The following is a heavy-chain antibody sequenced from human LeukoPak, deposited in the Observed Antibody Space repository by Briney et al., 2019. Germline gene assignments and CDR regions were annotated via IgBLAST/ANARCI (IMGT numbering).Heavy chain of an antibody. CDR2: IIPIFGTA. V-gene: IGHV1-69*13. J-gene: IGHJ4*02. CDR3: ARPEYSSGSGFDY. Sequence: SVKVSCKASGGTFSSYAISWVRQAPGQGLEWMGGIIPIFGTANYAQKFQGRVTITADESTSTAYIELSSLRSEDTAVYYCARPEYSSGSGFDYWGQGTLVTVSS. D-gene: IGHD3-22*01. CDR1: GGTFSSYA.